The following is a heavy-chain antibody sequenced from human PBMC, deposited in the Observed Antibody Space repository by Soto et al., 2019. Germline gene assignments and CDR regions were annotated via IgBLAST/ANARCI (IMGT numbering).Heavy chain of an antibody. Sequence: QVQLQESGPGLVKPSETLSLTCAVSGDSISSDKWWNWVRQPPGKGLEWIGEIYHSGNTNYNPSLKSRVTISVDKSENQFSLKLSSVTAADTTVYYCARKIAPTRDVDYWGQGTLVTVSS. CDR2: IYHSGNT. V-gene: IGHV4-4*02. J-gene: IGHJ4*02. CDR3: ARKIAPTRDVDY. D-gene: IGHD2-15*01. CDR1: GDSISSDKW.